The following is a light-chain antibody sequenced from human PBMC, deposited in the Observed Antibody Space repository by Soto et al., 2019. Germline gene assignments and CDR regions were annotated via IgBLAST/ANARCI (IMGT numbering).Light chain of an antibody. CDR3: QQSYSSPRT. Sequence: DIQMTQSPSSLSASVGDRVTITCQSSQSNIRYLNWYQQKAGKAPQLLIYAASSLQSAVPARFSGSGSGTDFILIFSSLQPEDSAIYYCQQSYSSPRTFGQGTKLEI. J-gene: IGKJ2*01. V-gene: IGKV1-39*01. CDR1: QSNIRY. CDR2: AAS.